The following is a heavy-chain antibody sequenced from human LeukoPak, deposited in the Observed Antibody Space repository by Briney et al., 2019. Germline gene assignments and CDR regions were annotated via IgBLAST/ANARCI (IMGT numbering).Heavy chain of an antibody. CDR1: GGTFSSYA. V-gene: IGHV1-69*04. J-gene: IGHJ6*02. CDR2: IIPILGIA. D-gene: IGHD3-22*01. Sequence: ASVKVSCKASGGTFSSYAISWVRQAPGQGLEWMGRIIPILGIANYAQKFQGRVTITADKSTSTAYMELSSLRSEDTAMYYCARDGGYYDSSGSPGMDVWGQGTTVTVSS. CDR3: ARDGGYYDSSGSPGMDV.